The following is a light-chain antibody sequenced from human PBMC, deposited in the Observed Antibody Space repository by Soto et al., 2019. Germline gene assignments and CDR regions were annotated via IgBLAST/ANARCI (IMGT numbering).Light chain of an antibody. V-gene: IGLV2-14*01. CDR2: DVS. CDR1: SSDVGGYNY. CDR3: SSYTGSSTLV. J-gene: IGLJ2*01. Sequence: QAVVTQPASVSGSPGQSITISCTGTSSDVGGYNYVSWYQQYPGKAPKLMIYDVSNRPSGVSNRFSGSKSGNTASLTISGLQAEDGADYYCSSYTGSSTLVFGGGTKLTVL.